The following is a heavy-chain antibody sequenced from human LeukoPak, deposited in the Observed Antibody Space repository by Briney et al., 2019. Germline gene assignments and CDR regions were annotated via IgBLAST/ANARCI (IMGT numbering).Heavy chain of an antibody. CDR3: ASSSLVVVVTYGFDI. CDR1: NDPITSTNW. J-gene: IGHJ3*02. Sequence: SETLSLICTVSNDPITSTNWWSWVGHPPGKGLEWIGEISHTGSTNYNPSFNSRVTMSVDKSKNQFSLNLKSVTAADTALYYCASSSLVVVVTYGFDIWGRGTAVTVSS. V-gene: IGHV4-4*02. CDR2: ISHTGST. D-gene: IGHD2-21*01.